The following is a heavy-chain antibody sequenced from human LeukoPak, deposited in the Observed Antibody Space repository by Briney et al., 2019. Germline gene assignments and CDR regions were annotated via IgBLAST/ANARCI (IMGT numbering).Heavy chain of an antibody. V-gene: IGHV4-34*01. CDR2: INHSGST. Sequence: SETLSLTCAVYGGSFSGYYWSWIRQSPGKGLEWIGEINHSGSTNYNPSLKSRVTISVDTSKNQFSLKLSSVTAADTAVYYCAREGSAFDIWGQGTMVTVSS. J-gene: IGHJ3*02. CDR1: GGSFSGYY. CDR3: AREGSAFDI.